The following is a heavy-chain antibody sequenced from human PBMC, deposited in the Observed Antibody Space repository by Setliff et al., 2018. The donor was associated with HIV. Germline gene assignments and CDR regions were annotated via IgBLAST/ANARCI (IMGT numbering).Heavy chain of an antibody. CDR1: GYTFTSYY. V-gene: IGHV1-46*01. Sequence: ASVKVSCKASGYTFTSYYMQWVRQAPGQGLEWMGIINPSGGSTNYAQKFQGRVTMTRDTSTSTVYMELSSLRSEDTAVYYCARDSSDNFWSAYYNIGGGASDIWGQGTMVTVSS. CDR3: ARDSSDNFWSAYYNIGGGASDI. J-gene: IGHJ3*02. D-gene: IGHD3-3*01. CDR2: INPSGGST.